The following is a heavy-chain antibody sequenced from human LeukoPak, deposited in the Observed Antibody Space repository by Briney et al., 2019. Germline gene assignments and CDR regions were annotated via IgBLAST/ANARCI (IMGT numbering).Heavy chain of an antibody. J-gene: IGHJ4*02. CDR3: ARDQDGYSQFDS. CDR1: GGSISSGGYFY. CDR2: IYYTGST. V-gene: IGHV4-31*03. Sequence: PSETLSLTCTVSGGSISSGGYFYYGWIRQHPGKGLEWIGYIYYTGSTYYDPSLKSRVSISVDTSKNQFSLKLSSVTAADTAVYYCARDQDGYSQFDSWGQGTLVTVSS. D-gene: IGHD3-22*01.